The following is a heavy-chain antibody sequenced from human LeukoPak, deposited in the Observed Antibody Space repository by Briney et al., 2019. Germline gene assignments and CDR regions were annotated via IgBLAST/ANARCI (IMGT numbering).Heavy chain of an antibody. CDR1: GGTFSSYA. J-gene: IGHJ4*02. CDR2: IIPIFGTA. Sequence: SVKVSCKASGGTFSSYAICWVRQAPGQGLGWMGGIIPIFGTANYAQKFQGRVTITADESTSTAYMELSSLRSEDTAVYYCARSEYYYDSSGYPQGDYWGQGTLVTVSS. CDR3: ARSEYYYDSSGYPQGDY. D-gene: IGHD3-22*01. V-gene: IGHV1-69*01.